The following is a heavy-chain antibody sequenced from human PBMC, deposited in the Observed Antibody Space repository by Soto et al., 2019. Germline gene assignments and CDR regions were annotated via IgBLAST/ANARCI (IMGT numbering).Heavy chain of an antibody. Sequence: GGSLRLSCAASGFTFSSYSMNWVRQAPGKGLEWVSSISSSSSYIYYADSVKGRFTISRDNAKNSLYLQMNSLRAEDTAVYYCARTSETTTVTPDWGQGTLVTVSS. V-gene: IGHV3-21*01. D-gene: IGHD4-17*01. J-gene: IGHJ4*02. CDR3: ARTSETTTVTPD. CDR1: GFTFSSYS. CDR2: ISSSSSYI.